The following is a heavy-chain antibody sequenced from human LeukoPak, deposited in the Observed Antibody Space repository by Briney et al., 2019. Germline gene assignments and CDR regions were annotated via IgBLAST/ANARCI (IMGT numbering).Heavy chain of an antibody. CDR1: EFTFSRYA. J-gene: IGHJ6*02. V-gene: IGHV3-23*01. Sequence: PGGSLRLSCAASEFTFSRYAMSWVRQAPGKGLEWVSGISGSGSSTYYADSVKGRFTISRDNFKNTLYLQMNSLRAEDTAVYYCAKARTSYYNGMDVWGHGTTVTVSS. CDR2: ISGSGSST. CDR3: AKARTSYYNGMDV.